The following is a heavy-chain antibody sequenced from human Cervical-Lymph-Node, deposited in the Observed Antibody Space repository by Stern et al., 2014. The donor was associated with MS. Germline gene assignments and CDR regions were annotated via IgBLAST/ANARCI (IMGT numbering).Heavy chain of an antibody. CDR1: GYTFSDYY. V-gene: IGHV1-2*02. J-gene: IGHJ4*02. D-gene: IGHD6-13*01. Sequence: QLVQSGAEVKEPGASVKVSCKASGYTFSDYYLHWVRQAPGQGLECLGWVSPKSGGTNFAQKFQGRVTMTSDTSIATAYMELTRLRSDDTAVYYCARRVAAAGTHYYGLFGHWGQGTLVTVSS. CDR2: VSPKSGGT. CDR3: ARRVAAAGTHYYGLFGH.